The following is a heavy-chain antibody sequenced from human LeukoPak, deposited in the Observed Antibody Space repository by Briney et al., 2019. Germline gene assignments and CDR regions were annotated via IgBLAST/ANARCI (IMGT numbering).Heavy chain of an antibody. CDR3: ARDPAWNAFDV. Sequence: ASVKVSCKASGYTFTSYYMHWVRQARGQGLEWVGRINPDKGDTTYARRFQGRVTMTRDTSTNTAYMELRRLTSDDAAVYYCARDPAWNAFDVWGQGTLVTVS. CDR1: GYTFTSYY. V-gene: IGHV1-2*02. D-gene: IGHD1-1*01. CDR2: INPDKGDT. J-gene: IGHJ3*01.